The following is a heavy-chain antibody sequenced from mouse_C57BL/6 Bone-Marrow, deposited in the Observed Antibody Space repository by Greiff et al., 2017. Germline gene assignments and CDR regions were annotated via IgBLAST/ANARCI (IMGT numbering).Heavy chain of an antibody. V-gene: IGHV1-55*01. CDR3: AKRDLSYAMDY. CDR2: IYPGSGST. CDR1: GYTFTSYW. Sequence: QVQLQQPGAELVKPGASVKMSCKASGYTFTSYWITWVKQRPGQGLAWIGDIYPGSGSTNYNEKFKSKATLTVDTSSSTAYMQLRSLTSEDSAGYYCAKRDLSYAMDYWGQGTSVTVSS. J-gene: IGHJ4*01.